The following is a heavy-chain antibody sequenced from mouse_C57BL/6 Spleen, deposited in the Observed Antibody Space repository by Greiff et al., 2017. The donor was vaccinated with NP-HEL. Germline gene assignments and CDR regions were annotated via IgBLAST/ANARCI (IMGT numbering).Heavy chain of an antibody. D-gene: IGHD1-1*01. CDR1: GYTFTSYW. J-gene: IGHJ3*01. V-gene: IGHV1-64*01. CDR2: IHPNSGST. CDR3: ARWGTTGFAY. Sequence: VQLQQSGAELVKPGASVKLSCKASGYTFTSYWMHWVKQRPGQGLEWIGMIHPNSGSTNYNEKFKSKATLTVDKSSSTAYMQLSSLTSEDSAVYYCARWGTTGFAYWGQGTLVTVSA.